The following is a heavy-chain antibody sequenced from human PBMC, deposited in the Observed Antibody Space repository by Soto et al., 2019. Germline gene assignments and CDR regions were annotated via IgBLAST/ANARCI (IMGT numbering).Heavy chain of an antibody. CDR2: IYPSGTL. V-gene: IGHV4-30-2*01. J-gene: IGHJ4*01. D-gene: IGHD3-16*01. CDR1: GGSITTSGHS. CDR3: ATYAAYANYYFHY. Sequence: SETLSLTCVVTGGSITTSGHSWSWIRQTPGKGLEWIGCIYPSGTLFYNPSLRSRVTISMDASENNFSLRLASVTAADTAVYYCATYAAYANYYFHYWGRGTLVTVSS.